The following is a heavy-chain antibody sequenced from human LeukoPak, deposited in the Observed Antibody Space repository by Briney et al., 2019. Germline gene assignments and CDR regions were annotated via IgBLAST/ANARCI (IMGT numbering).Heavy chain of an antibody. D-gene: IGHD5-12*01. V-gene: IGHV4-59*01. Sequence: SETLSLTCSVSGGSISGAYWSWIRQAPGKGLEWIGYIYYSGSIDYNPSLESRVTISIDTSKNHFSLNLTAVTAADTAIYYCARTGSGRDYYGMDVWGQGTSVTVSS. CDR1: GGSISGAY. CDR2: IYYSGSI. J-gene: IGHJ6*02. CDR3: ARTGSGRDYYGMDV.